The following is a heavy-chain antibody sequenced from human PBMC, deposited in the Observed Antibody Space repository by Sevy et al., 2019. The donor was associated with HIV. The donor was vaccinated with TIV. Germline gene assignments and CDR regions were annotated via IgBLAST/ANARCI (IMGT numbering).Heavy chain of an antibody. Sequence: GGSLRLSCAASGFTFNNYWMSWVRQAPGRGLEWVANIKQDGSEKYNVDSVKGRFTISRDNAKNSLYLQMNSLRAEDTAVYYCARDPGSYYYDSSGYYYDYWGQGTLVTVSS. J-gene: IGHJ4*02. D-gene: IGHD3-22*01. CDR1: GFTFNNYW. V-gene: IGHV3-7*01. CDR2: IKQDGSEK. CDR3: ARDPGSYYYDSSGYYYDY.